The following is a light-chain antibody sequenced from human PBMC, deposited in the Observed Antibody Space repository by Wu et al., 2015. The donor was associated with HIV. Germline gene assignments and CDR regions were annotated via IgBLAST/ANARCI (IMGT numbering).Light chain of an antibody. Sequence: EILLTQSPATLSLSPGDRATLSCRASQSVGSFLAWYQHKPGQAPRLLIYDASNRATGIPARFSGSGSGADFTLTISSLQPEDFATYYCQQLNSYPWTFGQGTKVEIK. CDR1: QSVGSF. CDR3: QQLNSYPWT. V-gene: IGKV3-11*01. CDR2: DAS. J-gene: IGKJ1*01.